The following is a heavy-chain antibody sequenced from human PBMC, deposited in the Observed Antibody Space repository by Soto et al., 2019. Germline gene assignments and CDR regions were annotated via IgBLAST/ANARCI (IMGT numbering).Heavy chain of an antibody. J-gene: IGHJ4*02. Sequence: GGSLRLSCVASGFPFSSYSLVWVRQAPGKGLEWVSYIFATSTTIYYADSVKGRFTASRDNAQNSLFLLMNSLRAEDTAVYYCARDKDWAFDYWGQGTLVTVSS. D-gene: IGHD3-9*01. CDR3: ARDKDWAFDY. CDR2: IFATSTTI. CDR1: GFPFSSYS. V-gene: IGHV3-48*04.